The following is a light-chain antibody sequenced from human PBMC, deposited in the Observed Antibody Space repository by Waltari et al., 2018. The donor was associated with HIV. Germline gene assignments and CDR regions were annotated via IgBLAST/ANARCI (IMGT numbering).Light chain of an antibody. V-gene: IGLV1-40*01. J-gene: IGLJ3*02. Sequence: QSVLTQPPSVSGAPGQRVTIPCTGSSSTVGAGFDVHWYQQLPGTAPRLLIYGNNNRPSGVPDRFSGSKSGTSASLAITGLQAEDEADYYCQSFDTSLSGSVLGGGTKLTVL. CDR2: GNN. CDR3: QSFDTSLSGSV. CDR1: SSTVGAGFD.